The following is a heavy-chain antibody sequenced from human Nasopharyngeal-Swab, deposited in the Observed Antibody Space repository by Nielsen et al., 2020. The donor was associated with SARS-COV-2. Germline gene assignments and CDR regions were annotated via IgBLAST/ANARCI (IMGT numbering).Heavy chain of an antibody. D-gene: IGHD3-3*01. J-gene: IGHJ4*02. CDR1: GYSFSGYY. CDR2: ISAYNADT. Sequence: ASVKVSCKAYGYSFSGYYFHWVRQAPGQGLEWMGWISAYNADTNYAQRIEDRVSMTTDTSTSTAYMELRSLRSDDTAVYYCARDIEEWLVIPSLSFDNWGQGTLVTVSS. CDR3: ARDIEEWLVIPSLSFDN. V-gene: IGHV1-18*01.